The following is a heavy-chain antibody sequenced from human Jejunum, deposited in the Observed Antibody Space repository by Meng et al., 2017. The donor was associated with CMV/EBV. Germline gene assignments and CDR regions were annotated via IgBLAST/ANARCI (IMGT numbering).Heavy chain of an antibody. CDR3: AREERGLEGGGSCPFDY. J-gene: IGHJ4*02. Sequence: TFSDYYMSWIRPAPGKGLEWVSYISSSGSTIYYADSVKGRFTISRDNAKNSLYLQMNSLRAEDTAVYYCAREERGLEGGGSCPFDYWGQGTLVTVSS. V-gene: IGHV3-11*01. D-gene: IGHD2-15*01. CDR2: ISSSGSTI. CDR1: TFSDYY.